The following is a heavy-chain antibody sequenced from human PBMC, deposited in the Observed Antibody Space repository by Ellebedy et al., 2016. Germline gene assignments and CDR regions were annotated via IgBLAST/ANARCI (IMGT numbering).Heavy chain of an antibody. CDR1: SGPITSYY. CDR3: VGGYNFDF. Sequence: SETLSLTCTVSSGPITSYYWSWIRLPPGQGLQWIGYINHSGKTNYNPSLKSRASVSRDTSKNQVSLRLASVTAADSASYYCVGGYNFDFWGQGSLVTVSS. CDR2: INHSGKT. D-gene: IGHD5-12*01. V-gene: IGHV4-59*01. J-gene: IGHJ4*02.